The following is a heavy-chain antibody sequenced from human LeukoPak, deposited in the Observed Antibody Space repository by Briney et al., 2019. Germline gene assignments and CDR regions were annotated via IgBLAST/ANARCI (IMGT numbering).Heavy chain of an antibody. D-gene: IGHD4-17*01. CDR1: GGSFSGYY. CDR2: INHSGST. Sequence: SETLSLTCAVYGGSFSGYYWSWIRQPPGKGLEWIGEINHSGSTNYNPSLKSRVTISVDTSKNQFSLKLSSVTAADTAVYYCARVGSYGDLSPSGYWGQGTLVTVSS. CDR3: ARVGSYGDLSPSGY. V-gene: IGHV4-34*01. J-gene: IGHJ4*02.